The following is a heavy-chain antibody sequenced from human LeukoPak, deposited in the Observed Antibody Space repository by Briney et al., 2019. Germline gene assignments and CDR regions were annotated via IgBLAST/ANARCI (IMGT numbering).Heavy chain of an antibody. CDR1: GFTVSSNY. V-gene: IGHV3-53*01. Sequence: PGGSLRLSCAASGFTVSSNYMSWVRQAPGKGLEWVSVIYSGGSTYYADSVKGRFTISRDNSKNTLYLQMNSLRAEDTAVYYRARVFEYCSGGSCLFYYYYMDVWGKGTTVTVSS. J-gene: IGHJ6*03. CDR3: ARVFEYCSGGSCLFYYYYMDV. D-gene: IGHD2-15*01. CDR2: IYSGGST.